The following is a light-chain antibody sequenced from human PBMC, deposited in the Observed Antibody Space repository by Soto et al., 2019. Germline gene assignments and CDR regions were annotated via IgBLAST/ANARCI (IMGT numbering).Light chain of an antibody. V-gene: IGKV3-15*01. Sequence: EIVMTQSRATLSVSPGERATLSCRASQSVSRNLAWYQQKPGQAPRLLIYGASTRASGIPATFSGSGSGTEFTLTITSLQSEDLAVYYCQHYDNWPFTFGQGTRLEL. CDR1: QSVSRN. J-gene: IGKJ5*01. CDR3: QHYDNWPFT. CDR2: GAS.